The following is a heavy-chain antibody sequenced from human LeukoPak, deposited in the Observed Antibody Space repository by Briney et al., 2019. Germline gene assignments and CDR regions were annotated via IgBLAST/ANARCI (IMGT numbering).Heavy chain of an antibody. CDR2: INHSGST. V-gene: IGHV4-34*01. CDR1: GGSFSGYY. D-gene: IGHD2-2*01. CDR3: ARLVPAATIYYYYYYMDV. Sequence: PSETLSPTCAVYGGSFSGYYWSWIRQPPGKGLEWIGEINHSGSTNYNPSIKSRVTISVDTSKNQFSQKLSSVTAADTAVYYCARLVPAATIYYYYYYMDVWGKGTTVTVSS. J-gene: IGHJ6*03.